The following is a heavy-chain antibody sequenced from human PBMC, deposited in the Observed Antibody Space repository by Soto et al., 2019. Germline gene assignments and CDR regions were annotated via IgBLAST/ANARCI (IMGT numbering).Heavy chain of an antibody. Sequence: QVQLVESGGGVVQPGRSLRLSCAASGFTFSSYGMHWVRQAPGKGLEWVAVISYDGSNKYYADSVKGRFTISRDNSKNTLYLQMNSLRAEDTAVYYCAKIGLRSPSDYWGQGTLVTVSS. D-gene: IGHD4-17*01. CDR3: AKIGLRSPSDY. CDR2: ISYDGSNK. CDR1: GFTFSSYG. J-gene: IGHJ4*02. V-gene: IGHV3-30*18.